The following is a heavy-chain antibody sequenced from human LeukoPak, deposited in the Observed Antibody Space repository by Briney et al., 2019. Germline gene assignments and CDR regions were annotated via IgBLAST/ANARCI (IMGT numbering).Heavy chain of an antibody. J-gene: IGHJ4*02. CDR2: INSDGSDT. CDR3: AGVVVVAATPN. D-gene: IGHD2-15*01. V-gene: IGHV3-74*01. CDR1: GVPFSGYW. Sequence: PGGSLRLSCAASGVPFSGYWMHWVRQAPGKGLVWVSRINSDGSDTTYADPVKGRFTISRDNSKNTLYLQMNSLRAEDTAVYYCAGVVVVAATPNWGQGNLVTVSS.